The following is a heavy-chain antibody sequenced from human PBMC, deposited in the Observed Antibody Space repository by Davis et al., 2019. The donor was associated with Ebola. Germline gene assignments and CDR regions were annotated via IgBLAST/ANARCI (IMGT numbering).Heavy chain of an antibody. CDR2: INYSGST. D-gene: IGHD6-13*01. CDR3: ARVIAAADTEGNWFDP. CDR1: GGSISSRNYY. Sequence: SETLSLTCTVSGGSISSRNYYWGWVRQPPGEGLEWIGSINYSGSTYYNSSLKSRVTISVDTSKNQFSLKLSSVTAADTAVYYCARVIAAADTEGNWFDPWGQGTLVTVSS. V-gene: IGHV4-39*07. J-gene: IGHJ5*02.